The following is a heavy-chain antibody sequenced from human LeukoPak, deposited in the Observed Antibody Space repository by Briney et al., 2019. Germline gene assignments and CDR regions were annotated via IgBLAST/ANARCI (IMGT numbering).Heavy chain of an antibody. V-gene: IGHV3-30*04. CDR2: ISYDGSNK. CDR3: ARGGGFDAFDI. D-gene: IGHD4-23*01. CDR1: GFTFSSYA. J-gene: IGHJ3*02. Sequence: GRPLRLSCAASGFTFSSYAMHWVRQAPGKGLEWVAVISYDGSNKYYADSVKGRFTISRDNSKNTLYLQMNSLRAEDTAVYYCARGGGFDAFDIWGQGTMVTVSS.